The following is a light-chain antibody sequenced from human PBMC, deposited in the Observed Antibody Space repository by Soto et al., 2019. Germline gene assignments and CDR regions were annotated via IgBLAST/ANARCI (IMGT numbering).Light chain of an antibody. CDR3: ASYAGTKLLV. CDR1: SRDVGVYNF. CDR2: EVT. Sequence: QSTLTQPPSASGSPGQSLTISCTETSRDVGVYNFVSWYQQRPGKAPKLVIYEVTKRPSGVPDRFSGSKSGSTASLTVSGLQADDEADYYCASYAGTKLLVFGSGTKVTVL. V-gene: IGLV2-8*01. J-gene: IGLJ1*01.